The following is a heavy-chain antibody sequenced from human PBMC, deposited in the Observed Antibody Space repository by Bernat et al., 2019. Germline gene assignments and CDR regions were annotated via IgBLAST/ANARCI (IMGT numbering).Heavy chain of an antibody. J-gene: IGHJ4*02. Sequence: EVQLVESGGGLLQPGGSLRLSCAASGFTFSDYRMNWVRQAPGKGLEWISDISPGSSTIYYADSVKGRFTISRDNAKNSLFLQMNSLRDEDTAVYYCARGRSSDRTAFDNWGQGTLVTVSS. D-gene: IGHD6-19*01. CDR2: ISPGSSTI. CDR3: ARGRSSDRTAFDN. V-gene: IGHV3-48*02. CDR1: GFTFSDYR.